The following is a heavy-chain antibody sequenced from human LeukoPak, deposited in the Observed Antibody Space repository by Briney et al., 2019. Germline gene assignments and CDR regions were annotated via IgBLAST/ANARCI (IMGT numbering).Heavy chain of an antibody. V-gene: IGHV3-64*04. D-gene: IGHD3-10*01. CDR1: GFTFSISA. Sequence: GGSLRLSCSASGFTFSISAMHWVRQAPGKGLQYVSVISGDGVTTYYADSVKGRFTISRDNSKNTLYLQMNSLRAEDTAVYYCAKDTEWFGELLGWFDPWGQGTLVTVSS. CDR2: ISGDGVTT. J-gene: IGHJ5*02. CDR3: AKDTEWFGELLGWFDP.